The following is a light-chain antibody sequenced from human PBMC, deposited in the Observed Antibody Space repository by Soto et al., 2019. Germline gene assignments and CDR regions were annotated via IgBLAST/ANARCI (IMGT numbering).Light chain of an antibody. CDR2: EVS. CDR3: RSYTSSRIDYV. CDR1: SSDVGGYNY. J-gene: IGLJ1*01. V-gene: IGLV2-14*01. Sequence: QSALTQPASVSGSPGQSITISCTGTSSDVGGYNYVSWYQQHPGKAPKLMIYEVSNRPSGVSNRFSGSKSGNTASLTISGLQAEYEADYYCRSYTSSRIDYVFGTGTKVTVL.